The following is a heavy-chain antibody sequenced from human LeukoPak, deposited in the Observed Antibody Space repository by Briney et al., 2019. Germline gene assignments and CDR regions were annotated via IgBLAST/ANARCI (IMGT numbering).Heavy chain of an antibody. CDR1: GGSISSYY. V-gene: IGHV4-59*08. J-gene: IGHJ6*02. Sequence: PSETLSLTCTVSGGSISSYYWSWIRQPPGKGLEWIGYIYYSGSTNYNPSLKSRVTISVDTPKNQFSLKLSSVTAADTAVYYCARHGYCSGGSCYSSRYYYYGMDVWGQGTTVTVSS. CDR2: IYYSGST. D-gene: IGHD2-15*01. CDR3: ARHGYCSGGSCYSSRYYYYGMDV.